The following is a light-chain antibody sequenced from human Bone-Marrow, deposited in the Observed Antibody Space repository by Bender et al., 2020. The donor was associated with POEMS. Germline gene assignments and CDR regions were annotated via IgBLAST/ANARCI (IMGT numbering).Light chain of an antibody. CDR1: IGGNA. Sequence: IGGNAVNWWQQLPGTAPILLIYGNDQRPSGVPDRFSGPKSGTSASLAISGLQSEDEADYFCSAWDGILNGWVFGGGTELTVL. CDR2: GND. CDR3: SAWDGILNGWV. J-gene: IGLJ3*02. V-gene: IGLV1-44*01.